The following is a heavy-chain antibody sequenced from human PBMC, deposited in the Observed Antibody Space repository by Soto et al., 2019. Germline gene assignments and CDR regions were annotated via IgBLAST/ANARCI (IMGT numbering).Heavy chain of an antibody. CDR2: INHSGST. CDR1: VVSFSGYY. V-gene: IGHV4-34*01. D-gene: IGHD1-1*01. Sequence: SETLSLTCAFYVVSFSGYYWSCIRHPPGKWLEWIGEINHSGSTNYNPSLKSRVTISVDTSKNQFSLKLSSVTAADTAVYYCARDWAGTGTNQGLEYWGQGTLGTVSS. CDR3: ARDWAGTGTNQGLEY. J-gene: IGHJ4*02.